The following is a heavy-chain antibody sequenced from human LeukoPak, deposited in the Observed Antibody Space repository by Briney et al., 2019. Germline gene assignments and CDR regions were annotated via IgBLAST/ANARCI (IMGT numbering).Heavy chain of an antibody. D-gene: IGHD2-2*01. Sequence: GGSLRLSCAASGFTLSNYDMNWARQAPGKGLEWVSSISTSSRYIYYKDSVRGRFTISRDDAKNSLYLEMNSLRAEDTAVYYCARADCSSSTCYLRRSWFDPWGQGTLVTVSS. CDR1: GFTLSNYD. CDR2: ISTSSRYI. V-gene: IGHV3-21*01. CDR3: ARADCSSSTCYLRRSWFDP. J-gene: IGHJ5*02.